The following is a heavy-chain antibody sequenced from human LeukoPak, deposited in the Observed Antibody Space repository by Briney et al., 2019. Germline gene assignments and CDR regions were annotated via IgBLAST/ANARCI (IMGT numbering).Heavy chain of an antibody. CDR1: GGSLSSYY. CDR2: IYTSGST. J-gene: IGHJ3*02. CDR3: ARHTNYGATDAFDI. V-gene: IGHV4-4*07. Sequence: NSSETLSLTCTVSGGSLSSYYWSWIRQPAGKGLEWIGRIYTSGSTYYNPSLKSRVTISVDTSKNQFSLKLSSVTAADTAVYYCARHTNYGATDAFDIWGQGTMVTVSS. D-gene: IGHD4-17*01.